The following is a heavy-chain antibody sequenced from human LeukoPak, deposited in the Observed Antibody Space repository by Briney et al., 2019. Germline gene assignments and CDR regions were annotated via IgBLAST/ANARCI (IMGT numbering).Heavy chain of an antibody. D-gene: IGHD6-13*01. CDR3: ARDSGSSSPTPPSKKLDY. CDR1: GFTFSSYS. Sequence: GGSLRLSCAASGFTFSSYSLNWVRQAPGKGLEWVSSISSSSSYIYYADSVKGRFTISRDNAKNSLYLQMNSLRDEDTAVYYCARDSGSSSPTPPSKKLDYWGQGILVTVSS. CDR2: ISSSSSYI. J-gene: IGHJ4*02. V-gene: IGHV3-21*01.